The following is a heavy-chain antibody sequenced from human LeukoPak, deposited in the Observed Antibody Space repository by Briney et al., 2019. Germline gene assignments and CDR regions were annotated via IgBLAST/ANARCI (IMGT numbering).Heavy chain of an antibody. CDR3: ARVGTLPAPPDY. CDR2: INSRSTYI. V-gene: IGHV3-21*01. D-gene: IGHD4-23*01. CDR1: GFTFSNYH. J-gene: IGHJ4*02. Sequence: GGSLRLSCAASGFTFSNYHMNWVRQAPGKGLEWVSSINSRSTYIYYADSVKGRFTISRDNAKNSLYLQMNSLRAEDTAMYYCARVGTLPAPPDYWGQGTLVTVSS.